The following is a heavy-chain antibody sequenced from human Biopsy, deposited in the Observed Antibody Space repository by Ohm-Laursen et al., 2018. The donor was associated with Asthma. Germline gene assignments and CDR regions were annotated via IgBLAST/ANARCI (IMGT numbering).Heavy chain of an antibody. V-gene: IGHV3-30*03. CDR3: ARGEEDRGSDAPES. CDR2: VSSEGHST. J-gene: IGHJ3*01. D-gene: IGHD1-1*01. CDR1: GFVFSQAR. Sequence: RSLRLSCTASGFVFSQARMHWVRQAPGKGLEWVAAVSSEGHSTSYDDSVKGRFTISRDNSKSRLFLQMDSLRVADSAVYYCARGEEDRGSDAPESWGQGEKVAVSS.